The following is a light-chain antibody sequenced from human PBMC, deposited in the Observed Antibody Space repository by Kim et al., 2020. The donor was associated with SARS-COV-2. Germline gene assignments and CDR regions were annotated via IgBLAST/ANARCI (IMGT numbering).Light chain of an antibody. CDR3: QQYGSSLMYT. CDR1: QGVSGSY. Sequence: YTWETATLPCRASQGVSGSYLAWYQQKPGQAPRLLIYGASSRATGIPDRFSGSRSGTGFTLTISRLEPEDFAVYYCQQYGSSLMYTFGQGTKLEI. J-gene: IGKJ2*01. V-gene: IGKV3-20*01. CDR2: GAS.